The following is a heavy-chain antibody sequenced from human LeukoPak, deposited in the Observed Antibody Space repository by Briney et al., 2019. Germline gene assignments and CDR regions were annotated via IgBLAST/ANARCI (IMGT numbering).Heavy chain of an antibody. D-gene: IGHD2-15*01. V-gene: IGHV3-53*01. J-gene: IGHJ4*02. CDR2: IYSGGST. Sequence: GGSLRLSCAASGFTVSSNYMSWVRQAPGKGLEWVSVIYSGGSTYYADSVKGRFTISRGNSKNTLYPQMNSLRAEDTAVYYCASEVVVAATFDYWGQGTLVTVSS. CDR3: ASEVVVAATFDY. CDR1: GFTVSSNY.